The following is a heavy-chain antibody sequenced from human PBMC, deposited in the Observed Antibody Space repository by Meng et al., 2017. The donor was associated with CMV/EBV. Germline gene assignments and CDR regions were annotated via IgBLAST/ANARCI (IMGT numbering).Heavy chain of an antibody. CDR1: GGSSSSSSYY. V-gene: IGHV4-39*07. J-gene: IGHJ4*02. CDR2: IYYSGST. Sequence: QLHVRESGPGLVKPSETLSLTCTVSGGSSSSSSYYWGWIRQPPGKGLEWIGSIYYSGSTYYNPSLKSRVTISVDTSKNQFSLKLSSVTAADTAVYYCAREGNYYGSGSYYAYWGQGTLVTVSS. CDR3: AREGNYYGSGSYYAY. D-gene: IGHD3-10*01.